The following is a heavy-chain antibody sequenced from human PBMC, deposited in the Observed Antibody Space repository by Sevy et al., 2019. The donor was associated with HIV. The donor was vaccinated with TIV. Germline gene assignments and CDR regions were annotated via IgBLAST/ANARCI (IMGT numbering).Heavy chain of an antibody. V-gene: IGHV3-30-3*01. J-gene: IGHJ4*02. CDR1: GFTFRTYA. CDR2: RSSNGDNA. D-gene: IGHD1-26*01. CDR3: ARGPEWELTSFLSH. Sequence: GGSLRLSCAASGFTFRTYAFHWVRQTPGRGLEWIGHRSSNGDNAFYANSVRGRFTISRDNSMNTLYLQMTSLTPDDTAVYYCARGPEWELTSFLSHWGQGTLVTVSS.